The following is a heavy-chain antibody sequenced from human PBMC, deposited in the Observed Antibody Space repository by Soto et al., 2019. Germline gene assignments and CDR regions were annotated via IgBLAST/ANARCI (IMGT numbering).Heavy chain of an antibody. CDR3: ARDRFQWFGECGGMDV. V-gene: IGHV3-33*01. J-gene: IGHJ6*02. CDR1: GFTFNTYA. CDR2: IWYDGSNK. D-gene: IGHD3-10*01. Sequence: QVQLVESGGGVVQPGRSLRLSCAASGFTFNTYAMHWVRQAPGKGLEWVAVIWYDGSNKYYGDSVNGRFTISRDNSKNTLYLQMNSLRAEDTAVYYSARDRFQWFGECGGMDVWGQGTTVTVSS.